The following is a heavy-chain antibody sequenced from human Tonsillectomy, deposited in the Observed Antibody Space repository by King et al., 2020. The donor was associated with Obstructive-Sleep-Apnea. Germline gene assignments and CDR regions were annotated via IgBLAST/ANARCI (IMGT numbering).Heavy chain of an antibody. CDR2: LSYSGHT. J-gene: IGHJ6*02. Sequence: QLQESGPGLVKPSETLSLTCTVSGGSINIGGYYWGWIRQSPGKGLGWIGGLSYSGHTSYNPSLKNRGTVSVDTSRNQFSLNPRSLTAAGTPIYYCAGGMAEGYNYRYLKGGGMDVWGQGTTVTVSS. CDR3: AGGMAEGYNYRYLKGGGMDV. CDR1: GGSINIGGYY. D-gene: IGHD5-18*01. V-gene: IGHV4-39*07.